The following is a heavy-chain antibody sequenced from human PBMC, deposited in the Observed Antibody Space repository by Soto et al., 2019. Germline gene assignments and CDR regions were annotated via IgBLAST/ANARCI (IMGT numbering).Heavy chain of an antibody. J-gene: IGHJ4*02. D-gene: IGHD6-6*01. V-gene: IGHV3-30*04. CDR1: GFIFKNYA. CDR2: ITRDGYNK. CDR3: TKSSGGSSSVGMDY. Sequence: QVQLVESGGGVVQPGRSLRLSCAGSGFIFKNYALNWVRQAPGKGLEWVASITRDGYNKYYADSVKGRFTISRDTSRDTLSLQMTALLTEDSAIYYCTKSSGGSSSVGMDYWGQGTRVTVSS.